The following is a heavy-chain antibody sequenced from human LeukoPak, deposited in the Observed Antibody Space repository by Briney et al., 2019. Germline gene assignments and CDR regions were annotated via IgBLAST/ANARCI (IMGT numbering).Heavy chain of an antibody. Sequence: GASVKVSCKAAGYSLITYGISWVRQAPGQGLEWMGWIRAYNGNTNYAQKLQGRVTVTTDTSTNTAYMELRSLRSDDTAVYYCARERKSSYDTLTGYYRSDAFDIWGQGTMVTVSS. CDR1: GYSLITYG. D-gene: IGHD3-9*01. V-gene: IGHV1-18*01. CDR2: IRAYNGNT. J-gene: IGHJ3*02. CDR3: ARERKSSYDTLTGYYRSDAFDI.